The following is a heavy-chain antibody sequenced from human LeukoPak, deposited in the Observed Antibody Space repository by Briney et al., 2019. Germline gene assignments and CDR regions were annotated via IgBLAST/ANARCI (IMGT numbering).Heavy chain of an antibody. CDR2: MNPNSGNT. CDR3: ARKMRDSGSYPD. V-gene: IGHV1-8*01. Sequence: GASVKVSCKASGYTFTSYDINWVRQATGQGLEWMGWMNPNSGNTGYAQKFQGRVTMTRNTSISTAYMELSSLKSEDTAVYYCARKMRDSGSYPDWGPGTLVTVSS. D-gene: IGHD3-10*01. J-gene: IGHJ4*02. CDR1: GYTFTSYD.